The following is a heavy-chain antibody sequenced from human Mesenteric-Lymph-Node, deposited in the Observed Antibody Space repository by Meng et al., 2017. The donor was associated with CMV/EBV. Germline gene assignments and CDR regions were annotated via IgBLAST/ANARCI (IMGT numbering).Heavy chain of an antibody. V-gene: IGHV3-30*02. CDR3: AREITTLGGYFDL. J-gene: IGHJ2*01. D-gene: IGHD3-22*01. CDR2: IRQSENDK. CDR1: GFRFSNFG. Sequence: GESLKISCSASGFRFSNFGMHWVRQAPGKGLEWVAFIRQSENDKFYPDSVKGRFTISRENAKNSLYLQMNSLRAGDTAVYYCAREITTLGGYFDLWGRGTLVTVSS.